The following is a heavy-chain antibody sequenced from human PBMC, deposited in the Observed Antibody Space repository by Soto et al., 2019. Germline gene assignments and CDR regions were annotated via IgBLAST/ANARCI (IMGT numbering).Heavy chain of an antibody. CDR2: TYYRSKWYL. CDR3: ARAATAGPDFDY. D-gene: IGHD6-13*01. J-gene: IGHJ4*02. V-gene: IGHV6-1*01. Sequence: SQTLSLTCAISGDIVSSNSASWNWIRQSPSRGLEWLGRTYYRSKWYLDYAVSVKSRITVNPDTSKNQFSLQLNSLTPQDTAVYYCARAATAGPDFDYWRQGTLVTVSS. CDR1: GDIVSSNSAS.